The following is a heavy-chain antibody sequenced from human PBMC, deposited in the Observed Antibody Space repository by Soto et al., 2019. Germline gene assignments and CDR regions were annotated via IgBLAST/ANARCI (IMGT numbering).Heavy chain of an antibody. Sequence: GGSLRLSCAASGFPFSRYDMNWVRQGPEKGLEWVSGMSASGGTTYYADSVKGRFAISRDNSKNTLYLQMISLRDEDTDVYYCANNRRTWYEKYYHPVDVWGQGTTVTVSS. D-gene: IGHD6-13*01. CDR3: ANNRRTWYEKYYHPVDV. J-gene: IGHJ6*02. V-gene: IGHV3-23*01. CDR1: GFPFSRYD. CDR2: MSASGGTT.